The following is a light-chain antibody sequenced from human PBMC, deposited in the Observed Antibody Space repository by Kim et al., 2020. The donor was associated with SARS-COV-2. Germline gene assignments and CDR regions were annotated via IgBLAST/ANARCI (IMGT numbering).Light chain of an antibody. CDR2: DAS. CDR3: HQYMTYPFT. V-gene: IGKV1-5*01. J-gene: IGKJ2*01. Sequence: DIQMTQSPSTLSASVGDRVTITCRASHSIKSWLAWYQQTPRKAPKLLIYDASSLENVVPSRFSGSGSGTDFTLTITSLQPDDFGTFCCHQYMTYPFTFGQGTKLGI. CDR1: HSIKSW.